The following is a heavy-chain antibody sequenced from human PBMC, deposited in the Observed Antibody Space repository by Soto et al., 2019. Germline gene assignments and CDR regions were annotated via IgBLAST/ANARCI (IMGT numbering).Heavy chain of an antibody. CDR1: GGTFSSYT. CDR2: IIPILGIA. J-gene: IGHJ4*02. CDR3: ARTSGYSSGWLDY. Sequence: QVQLVQSGAEVKKPGSSVKVSCKASGGTFSSYTISWVRQAPGQGLEWMGRIIPILGIANYAQKFQGRVTLTADKSTSTAYMELSSLRSEDTAVYYCARTSGYSSGWLDYWGQGTLVTVSS. V-gene: IGHV1-69*02. D-gene: IGHD6-19*01.